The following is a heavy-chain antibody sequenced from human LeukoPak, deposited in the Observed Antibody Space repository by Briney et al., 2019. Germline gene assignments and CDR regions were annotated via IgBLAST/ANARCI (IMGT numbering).Heavy chain of an antibody. V-gene: IGHV4-4*07. CDR3: ARHYGSGSYLLQKRNNWFDP. D-gene: IGHD3-10*01. CDR2: IYTSGST. Sequence: PSETLSLTCTVSGGSISSYYWSWIRQPAGKGLEWIGRIYTSGSTNYNPSLKSRVTMSVDTSKNQFSLKLSSVTAADTAVYYCARHYGSGSYLLQKRNNWFDPWGQGTLVTVSS. J-gene: IGHJ5*02. CDR1: GGSISSYY.